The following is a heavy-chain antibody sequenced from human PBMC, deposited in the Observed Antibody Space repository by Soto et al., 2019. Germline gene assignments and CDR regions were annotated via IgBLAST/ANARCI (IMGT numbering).Heavy chain of an antibody. Sequence: GASLKISCQASGVSLDTYWIAWVRPMPGKGLEWMGAIFPGDSDTRYSPSFQGQVTISADRSLSIAYIQWGSLRASDSATYYCARQGPPYSGYGYYYERDVWGPGTTVTVS. CDR2: IFPGDSDT. D-gene: IGHD6-25*01. CDR3: ARQGPPYSGYGYYYERDV. CDR1: GVSLDTYW. V-gene: IGHV5-51*01. J-gene: IGHJ6*02.